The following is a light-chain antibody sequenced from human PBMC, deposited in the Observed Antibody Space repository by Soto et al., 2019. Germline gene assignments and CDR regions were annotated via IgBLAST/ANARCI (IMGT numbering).Light chain of an antibody. J-gene: IGLJ1*01. V-gene: IGLV2-8*01. CDR2: EVS. CDR1: SXDVGNYNY. CDR3: SSYAGSNNYV. Sequence: QSALTQPPSASGSPGQSVTISCIGTSXDVGNYNYVSWYQQHPGKAPKLMIYEVSKRPSGVPDRFSGSKSGNTASLTVSGLQTDDEADYYCSSYAGSNNYVFGTGTKFTVL.